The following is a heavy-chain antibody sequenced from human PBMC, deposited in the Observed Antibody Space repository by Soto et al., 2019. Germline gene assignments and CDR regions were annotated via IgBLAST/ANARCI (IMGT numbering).Heavy chain of an antibody. CDR2: ISKSGTTT. V-gene: IGHV3-11*01. CDR1: GFTFSDNY. J-gene: IGHJ4*02. Sequence: PGGSLRLSCEASGFTFSDNYMNWIRQAPGKGLEWVSYISKSGTTTYYADSVKGRFTISRDTAKNSLYLQMNNLRADDTAVYYCARGPHVIRGPQIDYWGQGTLVTVSS. CDR3: ARGPHVIRGPQIDY. D-gene: IGHD2-21*01.